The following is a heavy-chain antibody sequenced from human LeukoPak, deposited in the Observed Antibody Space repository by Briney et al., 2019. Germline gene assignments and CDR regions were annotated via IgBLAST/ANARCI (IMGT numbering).Heavy chain of an antibody. J-gene: IGHJ3*02. V-gene: IGHV3-66*01. CDR1: GFTVSSNY. CDR3: ARTYSSSWYPDAFDI. CDR2: IYSGGST. D-gene: IGHD6-13*01. Sequence: PGGSLRLSCAASGFTVSSNYMSWVRQAPGKGLEWVSVIYSGGSTYYADSVKGRFTISRDNSKNSLYLQMNSLRAEDTAVYYCARTYSSSWYPDAFDIWGQGTMVTVSS.